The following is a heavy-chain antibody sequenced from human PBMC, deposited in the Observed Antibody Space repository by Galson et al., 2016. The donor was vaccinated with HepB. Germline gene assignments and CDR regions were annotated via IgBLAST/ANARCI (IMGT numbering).Heavy chain of an antibody. CDR2: ISSRSSYI. V-gene: IGHV3-21*01. J-gene: IGHJ3*02. CDR1: GFAFSVYG. Sequence: SLRLSCAASGFAFSVYGMTWVRQAPRKGLEWVSSISSRSSYIYYADSVKGRFTISRDNAKNSLYLQMNSLRAEDTAVYYCARDGVDAVMADAFDIWGQGTMVTVSS. CDR3: ARDGVDAVMADAFDI. D-gene: IGHD5-18*01.